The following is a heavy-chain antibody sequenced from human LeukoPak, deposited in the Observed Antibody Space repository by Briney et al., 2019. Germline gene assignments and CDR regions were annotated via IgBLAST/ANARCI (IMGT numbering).Heavy chain of an antibody. J-gene: IGHJ5*02. CDR2: IYPGDSDP. CDR3: ARHGPLGGVPAAINWFDP. Sequence: GESLKIFRKGFGYNFKSYWIDWVRQVSGKGLEWVVIIYPGDSDPILSPSFQGQVTISADKSDSTAYPQWSSLKASDTAMYYCARHGPLGGVPAAINWFDPWGQGTLVTVSS. CDR1: GYNFKSYW. D-gene: IGHD2-2*02. V-gene: IGHV5-51*01.